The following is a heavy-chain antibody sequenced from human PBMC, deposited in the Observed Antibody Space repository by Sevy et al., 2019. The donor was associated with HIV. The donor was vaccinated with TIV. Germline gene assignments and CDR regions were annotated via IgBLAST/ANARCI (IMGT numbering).Heavy chain of an antibody. J-gene: IGHJ5*02. CDR2: VRSSSSFI. CDR3: VGCSSIGCYQGWFDP. CDR1: GFTFSTSS. V-gene: IGHV3-21*01. D-gene: IGHD2-2*01. Sequence: GGSLRLSCAAPGFTFSTSSMSWVRQAPGKGLEWVSSVRSSSSFIYYADSVKGRFTISRDNAKNSLYLQMNSLRAEDTAVYFCVGCSSIGCYQGWFDPWGQGTLVTVSS.